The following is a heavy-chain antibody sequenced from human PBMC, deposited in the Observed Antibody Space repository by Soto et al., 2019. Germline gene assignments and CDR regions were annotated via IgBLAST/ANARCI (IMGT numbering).Heavy chain of an antibody. V-gene: IGHV3-30-3*01. CDR1: GFTFSSYA. J-gene: IGHJ4*02. Sequence: GGSLRLSCAASGFTFSSYAMHWVRQAPGKGLEWVAVISYDGSNKYYADSVKGRFTISRDNSKNTLYLQMNSLRAEDTAVYYCAQPVAVAGTLTSGGYFDYWGQGTLVTVSS. CDR2: ISYDGSNK. D-gene: IGHD6-19*01. CDR3: AQPVAVAGTLTSGGYFDY.